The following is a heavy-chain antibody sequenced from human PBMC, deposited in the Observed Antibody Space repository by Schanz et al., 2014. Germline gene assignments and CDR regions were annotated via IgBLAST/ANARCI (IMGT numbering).Heavy chain of an antibody. CDR1: GFGFSSYS. V-gene: IGHV3-23*04. CDR2: ISGSGGST. Sequence: VQVVQSGGGLVQPGGSLRLSCAASGFGFSSYSMNWVRQAPGKGLEWVSIISGSGGSTYYADSVKGRFTISRDNSKNTLYLQMNSLRAEDTAVYYCAKGRFGELSAFDIWGQGTMVTVSS. CDR3: AKGRFGELSAFDI. D-gene: IGHD3-10*01. J-gene: IGHJ3*02.